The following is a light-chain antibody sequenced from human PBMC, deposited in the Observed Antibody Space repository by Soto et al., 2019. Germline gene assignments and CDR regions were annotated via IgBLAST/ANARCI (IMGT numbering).Light chain of an antibody. Sequence: DVQMTQSPSSVSATVGDRVTITCRASQGISSWLAWYQQKPGRAPKLLIYAASRLQSGVTSRFSGSGSGTHFILTINGLQPEDFATYYCQQLNTFPLTFGQGTRLEIK. J-gene: IGKJ5*01. CDR3: QQLNTFPLT. CDR1: QGISSW. V-gene: IGKV1D-12*01. CDR2: AAS.